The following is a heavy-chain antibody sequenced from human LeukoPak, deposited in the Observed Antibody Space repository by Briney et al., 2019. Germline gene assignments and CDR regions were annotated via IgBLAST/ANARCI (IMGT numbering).Heavy chain of an antibody. V-gene: IGHV3-7*03. CDR3: ARDPSGSNKGWYYFDY. CDR1: GFGFSSYW. D-gene: IGHD6-19*01. J-gene: IGHJ4*02. Sequence: GGSLRLSCAASGFGFSSYWMNWVRHVPGRGLEWVAMIKGDGSQSHYVDSVKGRFTISRDNDHNSVYLQMNSLRADDTAVYYCARDPSGSNKGWYYFDYWGQGSLVTVSS. CDR2: IKGDGSQS.